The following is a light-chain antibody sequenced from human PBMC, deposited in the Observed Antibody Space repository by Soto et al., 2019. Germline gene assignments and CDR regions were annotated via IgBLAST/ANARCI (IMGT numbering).Light chain of an antibody. CDR3: QQLASYPLT. J-gene: IGKJ1*01. CDR1: QGSRSY. V-gene: IGKV1-9*01. CDR2: GAS. Sequence: DSQLPRCPCVLSASVGDRVTITFRASQGSRSYCAWYEHKPGNGPKLLICGASSLQSGVASRFSGSGSGTEFTLTITSMQPEHFATYFSQQLASYPLTFGQGTKVDI.